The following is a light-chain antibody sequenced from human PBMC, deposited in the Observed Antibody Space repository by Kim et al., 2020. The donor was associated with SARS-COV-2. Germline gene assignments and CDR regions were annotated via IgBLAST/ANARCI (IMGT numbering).Light chain of an antibody. CDR1: QSVSTN. J-gene: IGKJ1*01. CDR2: GAS. V-gene: IGKV3-15*01. Sequence: EIVMTQSPPTLSVSPGERATLSCRASQSVSTNLVWYQQKPGQAPRLLIYGASTRATGIPARFSGSGSGTEFTLTISSLQSEDFAVYYCQQYSNFRTFGQGTKVYIK. CDR3: QQYSNFRT.